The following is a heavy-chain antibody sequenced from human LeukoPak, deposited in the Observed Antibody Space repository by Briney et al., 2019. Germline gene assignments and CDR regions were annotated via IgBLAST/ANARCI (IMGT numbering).Heavy chain of an antibody. V-gene: IGHV3-30-3*01. D-gene: IGHD5-18*01. CDR2: ISYDGSNK. CDR3: ARDPPPRGYSYGYIRYYFDY. Sequence: GGSLRLSCAASGFTFSSYAMHGVRQAPGKGLEWVAVISYDGSNKYYADSVKGRFTISGDNSKNTLYLQMNSLRAEDTAVYYCARDPPPRGYSYGYIRYYFDYWGQGTLVTVSS. J-gene: IGHJ4*02. CDR1: GFTFSSYA.